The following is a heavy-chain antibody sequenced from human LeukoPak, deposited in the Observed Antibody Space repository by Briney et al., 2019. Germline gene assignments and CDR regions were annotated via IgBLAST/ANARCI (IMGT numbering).Heavy chain of an antibody. D-gene: IGHD3/OR15-3a*01. CDR1: GGSISSYY. CDR3: ARRGRETYDFWSGASPPYYFDY. J-gene: IGHJ4*02. CDR2: IYYSGST. V-gene: IGHV4-59*08. Sequence: PSETLSLTCTVSGGSISSYYWSWIRQPPGKGLEWIGYIYYSGSTNYNPPLKSRVTISVDTSKSQVSLKLSSVTAADTAVYYCARRGRETYDFWSGASPPYYFDYWGQGTLVTVSS.